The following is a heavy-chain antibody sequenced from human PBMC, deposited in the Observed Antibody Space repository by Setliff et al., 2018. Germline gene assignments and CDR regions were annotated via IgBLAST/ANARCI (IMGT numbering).Heavy chain of an antibody. D-gene: IGHD1-26*01. CDR1: GGSISTNTYF. J-gene: IGHJ4*02. CDR3: ARSPSSGAYWNPRPFYSDY. CDR2: TYYSGDT. V-gene: IGHV4-39*01. Sequence: SETLSLTCTVSGGSISTNTYFWGWIRQPPGKGLEWIGNTYYSGDTYYNPSLKSRVTISVDTSRNQFSLKLDSVTAADTALYYCARSPSSGAYWNPRPFYSDYWARGTLVTVS.